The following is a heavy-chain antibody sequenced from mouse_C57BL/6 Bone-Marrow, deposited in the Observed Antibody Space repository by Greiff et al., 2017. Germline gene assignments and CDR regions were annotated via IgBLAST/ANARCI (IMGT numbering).Heavy chain of an antibody. CDR3: ATTAQATRDY. CDR1: GFTFSDYG. J-gene: IGHJ2*01. Sequence: EVKLMESGGGLVKPGGSLKLSCAASGFTFSDYGMHWVRQAPEKGLEWVGYISSGSSTIYYADTVKGRFTISRDNAKNTLFLQMTSLRSEDTAMYYCATTAQATRDYWGQGTTLTVSS. CDR2: ISSGSSTI. V-gene: IGHV5-17*01. D-gene: IGHD3-2*02.